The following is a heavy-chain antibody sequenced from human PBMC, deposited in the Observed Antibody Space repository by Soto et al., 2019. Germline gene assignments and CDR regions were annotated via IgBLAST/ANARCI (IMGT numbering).Heavy chain of an antibody. CDR2: INPNSGGT. Sequence: QVQLVQSGAEVKKPGASVKVSCKASGYTFTGYYMHWVRQAPGQGLEWMGWINPNSGGTNYAQKFQGWVTMTRDTSLSTAYMELSRLRSDDTAVYYCARDLTPGWNSCWYGMDVWGQGTTVTVSS. CDR1: GYTFTGYY. CDR3: ARDLTPGWNSCWYGMDV. D-gene: IGHD1-7*01. V-gene: IGHV1-2*04. J-gene: IGHJ6*02.